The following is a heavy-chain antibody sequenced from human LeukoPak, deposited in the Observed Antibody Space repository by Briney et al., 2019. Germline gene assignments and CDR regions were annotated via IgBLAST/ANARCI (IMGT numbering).Heavy chain of an antibody. CDR2: ISGSGGST. CDR1: GFTFSSYA. CDR3: ARVGEDVEMTPIPLDY. V-gene: IGHV3-23*01. J-gene: IGHJ4*02. Sequence: GGSLRLSCAASGFTFSSYAMSWVRQAPGKGLEWVSAISGSGGSTYYADSVKGRFTISRDNAKNSLYLQMNSLRADDTALYYCARVGEDVEMTPIPLDYWGQGTLVTVSS. D-gene: IGHD5-24*01.